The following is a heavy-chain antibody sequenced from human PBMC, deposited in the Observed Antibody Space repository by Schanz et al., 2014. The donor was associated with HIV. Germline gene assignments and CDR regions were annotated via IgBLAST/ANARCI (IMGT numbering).Heavy chain of an antibody. V-gene: IGHV3-7*03. CDR3: AKAKGSYSATTFYFDF. CDR1: GFTFGIFW. Sequence: EVHLVESGGGLVQPGGSLRLSCAASGFTFGIFWMNWVRQAPGKGLEWVASINQNGSEQYYVDSVKGRFTISRDNSKNTLSLHMNSLRVEDTAVYYCAKAKGSYSATTFYFDFWGQGTLVTVSS. D-gene: IGHD1-26*01. CDR2: INQNGSEQ. J-gene: IGHJ4*02.